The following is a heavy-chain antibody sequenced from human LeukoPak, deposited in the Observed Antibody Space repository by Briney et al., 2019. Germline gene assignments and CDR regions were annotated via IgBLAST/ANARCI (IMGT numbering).Heavy chain of an antibody. CDR1: GYTFTSYG. CDR3: ARDLGVVVPAAIVY. D-gene: IGHD2-2*01. V-gene: IGHV1-18*01. J-gene: IGHJ4*02. Sequence: GASVKVSCKASGYTFTSYGISWVRLAPGQGLEWMGWISAYNGKTNYAQKLQGRVTMTTDTSTSTAYMELRRRRSDDTAVYYCARDLGVVVPAAIVYWGQRTLVTVSS. CDR2: ISAYNGKT.